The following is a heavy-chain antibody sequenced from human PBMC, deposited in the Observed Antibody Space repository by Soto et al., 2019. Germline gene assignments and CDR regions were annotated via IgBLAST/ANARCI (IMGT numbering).Heavy chain of an antibody. CDR2: ISGSGGST. V-gene: IGHV3-23*01. D-gene: IGHD2-2*01. CDR3: AKTPDIVVVPAAHNRNRYMDV. Sequence: GGSLRLSCAASGFTFSSYAMSWVRQAPGKGLEWVSAISGSGGSTYYADSVKGRFTISRDNSKNTLYLQMNSLRAEDTAVYYCAKTPDIVVVPAAHNRNRYMDVWGKGTTVTVSS. J-gene: IGHJ6*03. CDR1: GFTFSSYA.